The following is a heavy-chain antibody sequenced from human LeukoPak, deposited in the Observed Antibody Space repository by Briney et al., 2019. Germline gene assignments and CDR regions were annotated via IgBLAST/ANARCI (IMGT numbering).Heavy chain of an antibody. CDR2: INHSGST. D-gene: IGHD1-1*01. V-gene: IGHV4-34*01. J-gene: IGHJ6*02. CDR3: ARDLLVGTGTTYYYYGMDV. CDR1: GGSFSGYY. Sequence: PSETLSLTCAVYGGSFSGYYWSWIRQPPGKGLEWIGEINHSGSTNYNPFIKSRVTISVDTSKHQFSLNLTSVTAADTAVYYCARDLLVGTGTTYYYYGMDVWGQGTTVTVSS.